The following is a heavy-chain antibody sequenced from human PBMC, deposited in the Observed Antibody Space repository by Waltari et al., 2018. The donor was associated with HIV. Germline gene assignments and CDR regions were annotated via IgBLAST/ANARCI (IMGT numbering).Heavy chain of an antibody. CDR2: IRSDGSST. Sequence: QVQLVESGGGVVQPGGSLRLSCAASGFTFTNYGLHWVRQAPGKGVEWVAFIRSDGSSTFYVDSVKRRFTLSRDNSKDTLYLQIDTLKPEDTAVYYCAKDFGGVTLGWYFDLWGRGTLVTVSS. D-gene: IGHD3-16*01. CDR1: GFTFTNYG. V-gene: IGHV3-30*02. J-gene: IGHJ2*01. CDR3: AKDFGGVTLGWYFDL.